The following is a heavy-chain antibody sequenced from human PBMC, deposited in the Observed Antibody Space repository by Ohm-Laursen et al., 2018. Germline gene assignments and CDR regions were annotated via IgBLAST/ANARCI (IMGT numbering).Heavy chain of an antibody. Sequence: SLRLSCTASGFTFSSYSMNWVRQAPGKGLEWVSYISSSGSTIYYADSVKGRFTISRDNAKNSLYLQMNSLRAEDTAVYYCARDPSIVGATSWFDPWDQGTLVTVSS. CDR2: ISSSGSTI. CDR1: GFTFSSYS. V-gene: IGHV3-48*04. CDR3: ARDPSIVGATSWFDP. J-gene: IGHJ5*02. D-gene: IGHD1-26*01.